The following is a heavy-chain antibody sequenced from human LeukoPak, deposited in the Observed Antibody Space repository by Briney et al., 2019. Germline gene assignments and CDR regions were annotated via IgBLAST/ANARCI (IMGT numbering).Heavy chain of an antibody. J-gene: IGHJ3*02. V-gene: IGHV1-2*02. D-gene: IGHD4-23*01. CDR3: ARTHDYGGDSDAFDI. Sequence: ASVKVSCKASGHTFTGYYMHWVRQAPGQGLEWMGWINPNSGGTNYAQKFQGRVTMTRDTSISTAYMELSRLRSDDTAVYYCARTHDYGGDSDAFDIWGQGTMVTVSS. CDR2: INPNSGGT. CDR1: GHTFTGYY.